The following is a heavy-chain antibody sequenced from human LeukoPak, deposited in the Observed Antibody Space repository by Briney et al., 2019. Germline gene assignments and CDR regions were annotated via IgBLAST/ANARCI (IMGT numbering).Heavy chain of an antibody. V-gene: IGHV1-69*13. CDR2: IIPIFGTA. Sequence: GASVKVSCKASGGTFSSYAISWVRQAPGQGLEWMGGIIPIFGTANYAQKFQGRVTITADESTSTAYMELSSLRSEDTAVYYCARANPDYGSGSDVYYYYYYGMGVWGQGTTVTVSS. CDR3: ARANPDYGSGSDVYYYYYYGMGV. CDR1: GGTFSSYA. D-gene: IGHD3-10*01. J-gene: IGHJ6*02.